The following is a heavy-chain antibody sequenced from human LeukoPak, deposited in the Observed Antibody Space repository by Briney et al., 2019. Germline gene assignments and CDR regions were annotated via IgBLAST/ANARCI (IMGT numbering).Heavy chain of an antibody. J-gene: IGHJ3*02. CDR2: NYYSGST. CDR3: ARGNWPPAFDI. V-gene: IGHV4-59*01. CDR1: GGSISGYY. Sequence: SETLSLTCTVSGGSISGYYWTWIRQPPGKGLEWIGFNYYSGSTNYNSSLKSRVTISVDTSKNHFSLKLSSVTATDTATYYCARGNWPPAFDIWGQGTLVTVSS. D-gene: IGHD1-1*01.